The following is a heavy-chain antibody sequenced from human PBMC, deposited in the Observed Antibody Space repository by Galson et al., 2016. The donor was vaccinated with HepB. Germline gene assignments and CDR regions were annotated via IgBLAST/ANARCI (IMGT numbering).Heavy chain of an antibody. J-gene: IGHJ6*02. CDR2: TYYRSKWYN. CDR1: GDSVSSSSAA. V-gene: IGHV6-1*01. Sequence: CAISGDSVSSSSAAWNWIRQSPSRGLEWLGRTYYRSKWYNDYAVSVKSRITINPDTSKNQLSLQLNSVTPEDTAVYYCARADIVVVVAATLDYYYYGMDVWGQGTTVTVSS. CDR3: ARADIVVVVAATLDYYYYGMDV. D-gene: IGHD2-15*01.